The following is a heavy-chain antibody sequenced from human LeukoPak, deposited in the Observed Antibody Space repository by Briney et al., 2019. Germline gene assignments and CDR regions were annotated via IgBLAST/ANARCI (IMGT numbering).Heavy chain of an antibody. Sequence: PSETLSLTCTVSGGSISSSSYYWGWIRQPPGKGLEWIGSIYYSGSTYYNPSLKSRVTISVDTSKNLFSLKLSSVTPADTAVYYCARHSRGVENWFYPWGPGTLVTASS. D-gene: IGHD3-10*01. CDR3: ARHSRGVENWFYP. CDR2: IYYSGST. J-gene: IGHJ5*02. V-gene: IGHV4-39*01. CDR1: GGSISSSSYY.